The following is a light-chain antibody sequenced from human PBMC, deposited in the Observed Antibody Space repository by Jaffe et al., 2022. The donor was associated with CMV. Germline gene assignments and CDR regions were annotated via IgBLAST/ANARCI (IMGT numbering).Light chain of an antibody. J-gene: IGKJ3*01. CDR1: QSIGSW. Sequence: DIQMTQSPSTLSASVGDRVTITCRASQSIGSWLAWYQQKPGKAPKVLIYRTSNLESGVPSRFSGSGSGTEFTFTISSLQPDDFATYYCQQYTTYPFTFGPGTKVDFK. CDR2: RTS. V-gene: IGKV1-5*03. CDR3: QQYTTYPFT.